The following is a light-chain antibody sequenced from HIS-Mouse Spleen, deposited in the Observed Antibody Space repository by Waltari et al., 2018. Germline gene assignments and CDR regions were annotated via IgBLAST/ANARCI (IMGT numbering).Light chain of an antibody. V-gene: IGLV2-14*03. Sequence: QSALTQPASVSGSPGQSITISCTGTSSDVGGYNYVSWYQQHPGKAPKLIIYDVSNRPSGVSTRFSGSTSGNTASLTISGLQAEDEADYYCSSYTSSSTRVFGGGTKLTVL. CDR1: SSDVGGYNY. CDR2: DVS. CDR3: SSYTSSSTRV. J-gene: IGLJ3*02.